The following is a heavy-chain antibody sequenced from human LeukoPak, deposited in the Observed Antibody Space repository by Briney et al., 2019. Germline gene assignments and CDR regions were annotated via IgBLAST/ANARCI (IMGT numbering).Heavy chain of an antibody. D-gene: IGHD7-27*01. V-gene: IGHV1-2*02. CDR1: GYTFTGYY. CDR2: INPNSGGT. Sequence: ASVKVSCKASGYTFTGYYMHWVRQAPGQGLEWMGWINPNSGGTNYAQKFQGRVTMTRDTSISTAYMELSSLRSEDTAVYYCARGQSNWEYYFDYWGQGTLVTVSS. CDR3: ARGQSNWEYYFDY. J-gene: IGHJ4*02.